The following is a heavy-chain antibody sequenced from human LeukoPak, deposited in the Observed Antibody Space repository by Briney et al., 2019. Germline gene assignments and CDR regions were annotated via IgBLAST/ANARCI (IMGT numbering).Heavy chain of an antibody. CDR1: GFTFSNYS. J-gene: IGHJ4*02. V-gene: IGHV3-21*01. D-gene: IGHD3-10*01. CDR2: ISSSSYSI. Sequence: PGGSLRLSCAASGFTFSNYSMNWVRQAPGKGLEWVSSISSSSYSIYYADSVKGRFTISRDNAKNSLYLQMNSLRAEDTAVYYCARAPIVREGIDYWGQGTLVTVSS. CDR3: ARAPIVREGIDY.